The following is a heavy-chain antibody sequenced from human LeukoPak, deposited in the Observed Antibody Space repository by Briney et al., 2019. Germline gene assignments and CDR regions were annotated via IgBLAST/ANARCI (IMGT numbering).Heavy chain of an antibody. CDR3: ARFYDINVY. Sequence: GGSLRLSCAASGFTFSSYSMNWVRQAPGKGLEWVSYISSSSSTIYYADSVKGRFIISRDNAKNSLYLQMNSLRAEDTAVYYWARFYDINVYWGQGTLVTVSS. V-gene: IGHV3-48*01. D-gene: IGHD3-9*01. CDR1: GFTFSSYS. J-gene: IGHJ4*02. CDR2: ISSSSSTI.